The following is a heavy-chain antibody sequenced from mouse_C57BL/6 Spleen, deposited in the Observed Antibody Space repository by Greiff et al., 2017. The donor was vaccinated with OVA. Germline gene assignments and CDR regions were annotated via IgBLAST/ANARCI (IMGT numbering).Heavy chain of an antibody. CDR3: ARRKASYGSIYYAMDY. Sequence: VQLQQSGPELVKPGASVKISCKASGYTFTDYYMNWVKQSHGKSLEWIGDINPNNGGTSYNQKFKGKATLTVDKSSSTAYMELRSLTSEDSAVYYCARRKASYGSIYYAMDYWGQGTSVTVSS. CDR1: GYTFTDYY. J-gene: IGHJ4*01. D-gene: IGHD1-1*01. CDR2: INPNNGGT. V-gene: IGHV1-26*01.